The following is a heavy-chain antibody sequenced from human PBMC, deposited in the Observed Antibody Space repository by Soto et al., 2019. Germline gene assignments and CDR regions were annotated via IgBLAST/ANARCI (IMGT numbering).Heavy chain of an antibody. CDR1: GGSISSSNW. D-gene: IGHD2-21*01. CDR3: ARDSGGGADY. Sequence: QVQLQGSGPGLVKPSGTLSLTCAVSGGSISSSNWWSWVRQPPGKGLEWIGEIYHTGSTTYNPSLNSRVTISVDKSKNQFALELSSVTAADTAVYYCARDSGGGADYWGQGTLVTVSS. J-gene: IGHJ4*02. CDR2: IYHTGST. V-gene: IGHV4-4*02.